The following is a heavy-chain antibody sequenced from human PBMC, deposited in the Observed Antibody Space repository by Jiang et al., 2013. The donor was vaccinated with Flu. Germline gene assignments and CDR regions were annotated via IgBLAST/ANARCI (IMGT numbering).Heavy chain of an antibody. CDR2: IIPIFGTA. V-gene: IGHV1-69*06. CDR3: ARGGRAFYDSSGYYYFDY. CDR1: GGTFSSYA. D-gene: IGHD3-22*01. J-gene: IGHJ4*02. Sequence: CGAEVKKPGSSVKVSCKASGGTFSSYAISWVRQAPGQGLEWMGGIIPIFGTANYAQKFQGRVTITADKSTSTAYMGLSSLRSEDTAVYYCARGGRAFYDSSGYYYFDYVGQGTLVTVSS.